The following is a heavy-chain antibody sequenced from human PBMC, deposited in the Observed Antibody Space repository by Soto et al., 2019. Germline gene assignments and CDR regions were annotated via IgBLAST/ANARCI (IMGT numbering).Heavy chain of an antibody. CDR2: IWYDGSNK. J-gene: IGHJ6*02. D-gene: IGHD6-6*01. CDR3: ARDRGGQLVRAYYYYGMDV. Sequence: PGGSLRLSCAASGFTFSSYGMHRVRQAPGKGLEWVAVIWYDGSNKYYADSVKGRFTISRDNSKNTLYLQMNSLRAEDTAVYYCARDRGGQLVRAYYYYGMDVWGQGTTVTVSS. V-gene: IGHV3-33*01. CDR1: GFTFSSYG.